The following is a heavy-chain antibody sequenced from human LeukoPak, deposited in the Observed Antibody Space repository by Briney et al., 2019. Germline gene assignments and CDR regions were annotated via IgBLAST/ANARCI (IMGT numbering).Heavy chain of an antibody. CDR2: IYYSGST. Sequence: SETLSLTCTVSGGSISSYYWSWIRQPPGKGLEWIGYIYYSGSTNYNPSLKSRVTISVDTSKNQFSLQLNSVTPEDTAVYYCARRAEGTVTTSDYYYMDVWGKGTTVTVSS. V-gene: IGHV4-59*12. CDR1: GGSISSYY. CDR3: ARRAEGTVTTSDYYYMDV. D-gene: IGHD4-11*01. J-gene: IGHJ6*03.